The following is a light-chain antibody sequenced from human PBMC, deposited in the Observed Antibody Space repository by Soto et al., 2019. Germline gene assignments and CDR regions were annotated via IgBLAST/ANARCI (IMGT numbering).Light chain of an antibody. CDR3: QSYDSSLSGYV. CDR1: SSNIGAGYD. Sequence: QPVLTQPPPVSGAPGQRVTISCTGSSSNIGAGYDVHWYQQLPGTAPKLLIFGYTSRPSGVPDRFSGSKSGTSASLAITGLQAEDEADYYCQSYDSSLSGYVFGTGTKLTVL. CDR2: GYT. V-gene: IGLV1-40*01. J-gene: IGLJ1*01.